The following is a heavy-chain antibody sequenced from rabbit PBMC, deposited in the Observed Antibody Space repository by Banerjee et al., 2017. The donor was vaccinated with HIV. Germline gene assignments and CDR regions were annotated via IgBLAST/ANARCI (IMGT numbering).Heavy chain of an antibody. CDR1: GFSFRW. CDR2: IWTSSGST. J-gene: IGHJ4*01. D-gene: IGHD2-1*01. V-gene: IGHV1S45*01. Sequence: EESGGDLAKPEGSLTLTCTASGFSFRWICWVRQAPGKGLEWIACIWTSSGSTYYASWAKGRFTVTRSTSLNTVTLQLTSLTAADTATYFCARGGSYDDYGDPPFNLWGQGTLVTVS. CDR3: ARGGSYDDYGDPPFNL.